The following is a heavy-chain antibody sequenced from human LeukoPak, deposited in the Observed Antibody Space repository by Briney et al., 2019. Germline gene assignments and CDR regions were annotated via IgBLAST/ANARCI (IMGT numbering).Heavy chain of an antibody. Sequence: ASVKVSCKASGGTFSSYVINWVRQAPGQGLEWMGWISVYSGNTNYAQKFQGRVTMTTDTSTSTAIMELRSLRSDDTAVYYCARDSGITNMFGGGRGSALEEPNDVFDMWGQGTMVIVSS. CDR3: ARDSGITNMFGGGRGSALEEPNDVFDM. CDR1: GGTFSSYV. D-gene: IGHD3-16*01. V-gene: IGHV1-18*01. J-gene: IGHJ3*02. CDR2: ISVYSGNT.